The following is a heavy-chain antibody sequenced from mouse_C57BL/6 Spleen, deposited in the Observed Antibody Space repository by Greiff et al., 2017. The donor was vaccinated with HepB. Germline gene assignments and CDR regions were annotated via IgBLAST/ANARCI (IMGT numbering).Heavy chain of an antibody. CDR2: IHPSDSDT. Sequence: QVQLQQPGAELVKPGASVKVSCKASGYTFTSYWMHGVKQRPGQGLEWIGRIHPSDSDTNYNQKFKGKATLTVDKSSSTAYMQLSSLTSEDSAVYYCAIDQGNGYYYYGSKDYAMDYWGQGTSVTVSS. CDR3: AIDQGNGYYYYGSKDYAMDY. CDR1: GYTFTSYW. V-gene: IGHV1-74*01. J-gene: IGHJ4*01. D-gene: IGHD1-1*01.